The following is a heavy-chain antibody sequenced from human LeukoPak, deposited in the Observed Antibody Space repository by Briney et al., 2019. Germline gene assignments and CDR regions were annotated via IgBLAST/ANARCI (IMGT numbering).Heavy chain of an antibody. CDR2: INPNSGGT. CDR1: GYTFTGYY. Sequence: ASVKVSCKASGYTFTGYYMHWVRQAPGQGLEWMGWINPNSGGTNYAQKFQGRVTMTRDTSISTAYMELSRLRSDDTAVYYCARGAPLLLWFGELSYYYYYGMDVWGQGTTVTVSS. CDR3: ARGAPLLLWFGELSYYYYYGMDV. D-gene: IGHD3-10*01. V-gene: IGHV1-2*02. J-gene: IGHJ6*02.